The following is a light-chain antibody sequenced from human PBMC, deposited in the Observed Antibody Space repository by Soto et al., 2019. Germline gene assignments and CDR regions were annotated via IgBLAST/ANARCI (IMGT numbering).Light chain of an antibody. J-gene: IGLJ2*01. Sequence: QSVLTQPASVSGSPGQSFTISCTGTSSDVGAYHSVSWYQQHPGKAPKLIIFDVSNRPSGVSDRFSGSKSGHTASLTISGLQAEDEADYYCTSFTDTGTVIFGGGTQLTVL. V-gene: IGLV2-14*03. CDR1: SSDVGAYHS. CDR3: TSFTDTGTVI. CDR2: DVS.